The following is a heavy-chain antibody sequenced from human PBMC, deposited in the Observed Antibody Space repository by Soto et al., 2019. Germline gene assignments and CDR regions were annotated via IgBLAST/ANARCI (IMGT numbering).Heavy chain of an antibody. CDR2: IYYSGST. Sequence: SETLSLTCTVSGGSISSYYWSWIRQPPGKGLEWIGYIYYSGSTNYNPSLKSRVTISVDTSKNQFSLKLSSVTAADTAVYYCARHHQYYDILTGYWRGERWFDPWGQGTLVTVSS. CDR3: ARHHQYYDILTGYWRGERWFDP. CDR1: GGSISSYY. V-gene: IGHV4-59*08. D-gene: IGHD3-9*01. J-gene: IGHJ5*02.